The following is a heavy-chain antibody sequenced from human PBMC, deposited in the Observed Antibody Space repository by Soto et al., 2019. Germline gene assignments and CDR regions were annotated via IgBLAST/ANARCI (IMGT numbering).Heavy chain of an antibody. CDR3: TRWRPVVVPAAISGMDV. CDR2: IKSKTDGGTT. D-gene: IGHD2-2*02. V-gene: IGHV3-15*07. Sequence: PGGSLRLSCPASGFTFRNAWMNWARQAQGKGLEGVGRIKSKTDGGTTDYAAPVKGRFTISRDDSKNTLYLQMNSLKTEDTAVYYCTRWRPVVVPAAISGMDVWGQGTTVTVSS. CDR1: GFTFRNAW. J-gene: IGHJ6*02.